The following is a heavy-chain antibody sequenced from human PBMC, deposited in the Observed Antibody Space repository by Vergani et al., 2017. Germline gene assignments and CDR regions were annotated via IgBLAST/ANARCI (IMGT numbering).Heavy chain of an antibody. CDR3: AAVLVDYYETYDAFDI. D-gene: IGHD3-22*01. CDR1: GFTFTSSA. V-gene: IGHV1-58*01. Sequence: QMQLVQSGPEVKKPGTSVKVSCKASGFTFTSSAVQWVRQARGQRLEWIGWIVVGSGNTNYAQKFQERVTITMDMATSTAYMELSSLRSEDTAVYYCAAVLVDYYETYDAFDIWGQGTMVTVSS. CDR2: IVVGSGNT. J-gene: IGHJ3*02.